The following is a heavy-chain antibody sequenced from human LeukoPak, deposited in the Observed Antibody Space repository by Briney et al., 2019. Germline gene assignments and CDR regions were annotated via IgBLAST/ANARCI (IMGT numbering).Heavy chain of an antibody. CDR2: INGDGGVT. D-gene: IGHD7-27*01. J-gene: IGHJ6*03. Sequence: GGSLRLSCAASGLTFSSHAMNWVRQAPGKGLEWVSSINGDGGVTYYADSVKGRFTISRDNSKNTLYLQMNSLRDEDTAVYHCAKSTVKCGTNCGSQYYSMDVWGKGTTVTVSS. V-gene: IGHV3-23*01. CDR1: GLTFSSHA. CDR3: AKSTVKCGTNCGSQYYSMDV.